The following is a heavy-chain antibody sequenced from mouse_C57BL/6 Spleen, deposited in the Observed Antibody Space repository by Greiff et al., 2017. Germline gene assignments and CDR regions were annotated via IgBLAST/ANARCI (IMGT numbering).Heavy chain of an antibody. CDR3: AREDYDYDRAWFAY. CDR1: GFTFSSYA. CDR2: ISDGGSYT. Sequence: DVKLVESGGGLVKPGGSLKLSCAASGFTFSSYAMSWVRQTPEKRLEWVATISDGGSYTYYPDNVKGRFTISRDNAKNNLYLQMSHLKSEDTAMYYCAREDYDYDRAWFAYWGQGTLVTVSA. J-gene: IGHJ3*01. V-gene: IGHV5-4*01. D-gene: IGHD2-4*01.